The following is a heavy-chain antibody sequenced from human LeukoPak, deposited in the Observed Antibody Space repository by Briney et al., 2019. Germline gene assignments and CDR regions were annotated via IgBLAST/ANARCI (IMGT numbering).Heavy chain of an antibody. J-gene: IGHJ4*02. D-gene: IGHD4-11*01. CDR3: ARDRVTTGESFDY. Sequence: ASVKVSCKASGGTFSSYAISWVRQAPRQGLEWMGGIIPIFGTANYAQKFQGRVTITADESTSTAYMELSSLRSEDTAVYYCARDRVTTGESFDYWGQGTLVTVSS. CDR2: IIPIFGTA. CDR1: GGTFSSYA. V-gene: IGHV1-69*13.